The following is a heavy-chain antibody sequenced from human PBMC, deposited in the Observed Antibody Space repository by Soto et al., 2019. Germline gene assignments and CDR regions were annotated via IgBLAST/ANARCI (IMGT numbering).Heavy chain of an antibody. J-gene: IGHJ6*02. D-gene: IGHD6-19*01. V-gene: IGHV4-30-2*03. CDR2: IHYSGST. Sequence: WVRQMPGKGLEWIGSIHYSGSTYYNPSLKSRVTISVDTSKNQFSLKLSSVTAADTAVYYCARVVAGNTYYSYYGMDVWGQGTTVTVSS. CDR3: ARVVAGNTYYSYYGMDV.